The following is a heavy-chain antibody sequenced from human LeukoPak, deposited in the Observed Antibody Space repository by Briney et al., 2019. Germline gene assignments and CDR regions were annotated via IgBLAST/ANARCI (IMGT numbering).Heavy chain of an antibody. CDR2: IYSGGST. CDR1: GFTVSSNY. Sequence: PGGSLRLSCAASGFTVSSNYMSWVRQAPGKGLEWVSVIYSGGSTYYADSVKGRFTISRDNSKNTLYLQMNSLRAEDTAVYYCARDASYQPYQNGMDVWGQGTTVTVSS. J-gene: IGHJ6*02. CDR3: ARDASYQPYQNGMDV. D-gene: IGHD2-2*01. V-gene: IGHV3-53*01.